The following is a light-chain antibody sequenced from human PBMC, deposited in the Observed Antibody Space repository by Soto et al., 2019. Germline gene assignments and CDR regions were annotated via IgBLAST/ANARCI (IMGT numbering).Light chain of an antibody. CDR1: QSVSSY. V-gene: IGKV3-20*01. CDR3: QQYGY. Sequence: EIVLTQSPATLSLSPGERATLSCRASQSVSSYLAWYQQKPGQAPSLLIYGASSRATGIPDRFSGSGSGTDFTLTISRLEPEDFAVYYCQQYGYFGQGTKLEIK. J-gene: IGKJ2*01. CDR2: GAS.